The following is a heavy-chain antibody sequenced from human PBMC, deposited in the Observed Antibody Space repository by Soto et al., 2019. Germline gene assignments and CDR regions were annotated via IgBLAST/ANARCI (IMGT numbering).Heavy chain of an antibody. CDR3: ARARGTRDIVVVPATSYYYYMDV. CDR2: IYYSGST. D-gene: IGHD2-2*01. J-gene: IGHJ6*03. CDR1: GGSISSYY. Sequence: SETLSLTCTVSGGSISSYYWSWIRQPPGKGLEWIGYIYYSGSTNYNPSLKSRVTISVDTSKNQFSLKLSSVTAADTAVYYCARARGTRDIVVVPATSYYYYMDVWGKGTTVTVSS. V-gene: IGHV4-59*12.